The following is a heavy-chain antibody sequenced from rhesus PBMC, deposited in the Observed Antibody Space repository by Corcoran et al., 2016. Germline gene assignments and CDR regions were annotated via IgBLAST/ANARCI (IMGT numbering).Heavy chain of an antibody. D-gene: IGHD3-9*01. CDR3: ARLNYGWYFDL. V-gene: IGHV4-93*02. Sequence: QVQLQESGPAVVKPSETLSLTCAVSGGSISSSNWWSWIRQSPGKGLEWIGGIYGSGGSTESNPSLKSRVTISIDTSKNQFSLKLSSVTAADTAVYYCARLNYGWYFDLWGPGTPITISS. J-gene: IGHJ2*01. CDR1: GGSISSSNW. CDR2: IYGSGGST.